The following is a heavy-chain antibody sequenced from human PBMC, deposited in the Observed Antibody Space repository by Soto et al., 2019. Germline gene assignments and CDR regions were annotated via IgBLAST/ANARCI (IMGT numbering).Heavy chain of an antibody. J-gene: IGHJ6*02. Sequence: ASVKASCKGAGSAFTSYGIGWGRQPQGQGLDWMGWISAYNGNTKYSQYLHGRVTTTTDPPTRTAYMEVRSLRSDDTAVYYCAMLSGGSYNTSYYYYGMDGWGQGTTVTVS. V-gene: IGHV1-18*04. CDR1: GSAFTSYG. CDR3: AMLSGGSYNTSYYYYGMDG. D-gene: IGHD2-15*01. CDR2: ISAYNGNT.